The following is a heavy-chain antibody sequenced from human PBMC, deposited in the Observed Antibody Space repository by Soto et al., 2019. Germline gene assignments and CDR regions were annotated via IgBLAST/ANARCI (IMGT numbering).Heavy chain of an antibody. V-gene: IGHV3-23*01. CDR2: ISGSGGST. CDR3: AKEVVTGTMHFDY. CDR1: GFTFSSYA. J-gene: IGHJ4*02. D-gene: IGHD1-1*01. Sequence: EVQLLESGGGLVQPGGSLRLSCAASGFTFSSYAMSWVRQAPGKGLEWVSAISGSGGSTYYADSVKGRFTISRDNSKNTLYLQMNSLGGDDTAVYHCAKEVVTGTMHFDYWGLGTLVTVSS.